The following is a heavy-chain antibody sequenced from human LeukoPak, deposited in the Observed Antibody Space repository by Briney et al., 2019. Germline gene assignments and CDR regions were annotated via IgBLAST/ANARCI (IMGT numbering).Heavy chain of an antibody. D-gene: IGHD3-3*01. CDR1: GFTFRIYA. J-gene: IGHJ4*02. Sequence: GGSLRLSCAASGFTFRIYAMNWVRQAPGKGLEWVSAISGSGGSTYYADSVKGRFTISRDNSKNTLYLQMNSLRAEDTAVYYCANPYYDFWSGYPPPPSYWGQGTLVTVSS. CDR2: ISGSGGST. CDR3: ANPYYDFWSGYPPPPSY. V-gene: IGHV3-23*01.